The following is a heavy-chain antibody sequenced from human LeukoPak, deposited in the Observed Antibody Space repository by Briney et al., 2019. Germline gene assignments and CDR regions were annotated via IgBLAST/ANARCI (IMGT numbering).Heavy chain of an antibody. CDR2: ISSSSSYI. CDR1: GFTFSSYS. CDR3: ASSGGSARNYFDY. Sequence: GSLRLSCAASGFTFSSYSMNWVRQAPGKGLEWVSSISSSSSYIYYADSVKGRFTISRHNSKNTLYLQMNSLRAEDTAVYYCASSGGSARNYFDYWGQGTLVTVSS. J-gene: IGHJ4*02. D-gene: IGHD6-6*01. V-gene: IGHV3-21*04.